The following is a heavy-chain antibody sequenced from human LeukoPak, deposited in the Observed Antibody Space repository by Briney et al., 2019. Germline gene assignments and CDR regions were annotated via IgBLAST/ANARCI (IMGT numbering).Heavy chain of an antibody. V-gene: IGHV3-21*01. CDR2: ISSSSSYI. D-gene: IGHD3-9*01. CDR1: GFTFSSYS. CDR3: ARAKTKLRYFDWSINPYFDY. Sequence: GGSLRLSCAASGFTFSSYSMNWVRQAPGKGLEWVSSISSSSSYIYYADSVKGRFTISRDNAKNSLYLQMNSLRAEDTAVYYCARAKTKLRYFDWSINPYFDYWGQGTLVTVSS. J-gene: IGHJ4*02.